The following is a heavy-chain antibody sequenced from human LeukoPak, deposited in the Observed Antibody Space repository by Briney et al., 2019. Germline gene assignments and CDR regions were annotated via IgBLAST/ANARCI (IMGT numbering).Heavy chain of an antibody. Sequence: GGSLRLSCAAPGFTFSSYAMSWVRQAPGKGLEWVANIKEDGSEKKYVESVQGRFTISRDNAKNSLYLQMNSLRAEDTAVYYCARDEIGGSLKYWGQGTLVTVSS. CDR3: ARDEIGGSLKY. J-gene: IGHJ4*02. D-gene: IGHD1-26*01. CDR1: GFTFSSYA. CDR2: IKEDGSEK. V-gene: IGHV3-7*01.